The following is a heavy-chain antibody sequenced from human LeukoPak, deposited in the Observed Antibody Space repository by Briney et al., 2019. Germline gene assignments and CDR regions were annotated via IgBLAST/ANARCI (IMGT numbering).Heavy chain of an antibody. D-gene: IGHD3-22*01. CDR2: INPNSGGT. J-gene: IGHJ4*02. Sequence: ASVKVSCKASGYTFTGYYMHWVRQAPGQGLEWMGRINPNSGGTNYAQKFQGRVTMTRDTSISTAYMELSRLRPDDTAVYYCVRPDYYDSGGYYVDNYWGQGTLVTVSS. CDR1: GYTFTGYY. CDR3: VRPDYYDSGGYYVDNY. V-gene: IGHV1-2*06.